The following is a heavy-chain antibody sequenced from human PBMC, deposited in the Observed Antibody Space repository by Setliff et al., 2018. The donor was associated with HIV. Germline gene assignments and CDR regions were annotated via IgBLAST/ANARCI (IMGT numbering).Heavy chain of an antibody. CDR3: ARSLAPSGYYYGRHAFDI. CDR2: IYYSGNT. J-gene: IGHJ3*02. CDR1: GASIRGHY. D-gene: IGHD3-22*01. Sequence: PSETLSLTCSASGASIRGHYWSWIRQSPGKGLEWIGNIYYSGNTNYNPSFKSRVTISVDTSKNQFSLRVNSVTAADTAVYYCARSLAPSGYYYGRHAFDIWGQGTKVTVSS. V-gene: IGHV4-59*08.